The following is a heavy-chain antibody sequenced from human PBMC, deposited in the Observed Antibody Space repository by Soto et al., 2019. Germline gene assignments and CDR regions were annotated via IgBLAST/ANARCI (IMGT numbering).Heavy chain of an antibody. CDR2: IWPGDSDT. D-gene: IGHD2-2*01. Sequence: GESLKISCKGSGYKFTNYWIGWVRQMPGKGLEWMGLIWPGDSDTKYNPSFQGQVTISADKSISTAYLQWSSLKASDTAMYYCARHACSSTSCYPDHYYYYYGMVVWGQGTTVTVSS. CDR3: ARHACSSTSCYPDHYYYYYGMVV. J-gene: IGHJ6*02. V-gene: IGHV5-51*01. CDR1: GYKFTNYW.